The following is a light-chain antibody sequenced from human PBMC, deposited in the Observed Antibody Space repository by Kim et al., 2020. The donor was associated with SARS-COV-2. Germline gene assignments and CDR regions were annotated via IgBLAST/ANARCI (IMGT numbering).Light chain of an antibody. J-gene: IGLJ1*01. CDR3: CSYAGSYTFV. CDR2: NVN. Sequence: GQSVTISCTGSSSDVAGHIYVSWYQQHPGKAPKLLISNVNKRSSGVPDRFSGSKSGYTASLTISGLRDEDEADYFCCSYAGSYTFVFGTGTKVTVL. V-gene: IGLV2-11*03. CDR1: SSDVAGHIY.